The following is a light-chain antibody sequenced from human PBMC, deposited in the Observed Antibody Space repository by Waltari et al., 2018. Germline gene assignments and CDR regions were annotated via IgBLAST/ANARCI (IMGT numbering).Light chain of an antibody. Sequence: QSALTQPRSVSGSPGQSVTISCSGTSNDVGGYYYVSWFQQFPGKAPKLLIYDVTQRPSGVPDRFSASKSGNTAALTIFGLQPEDEATYYCCSRAGDYTWLFGGGTKVTVL. CDR3: CSRAGDYTWL. CDR1: SNDVGGYYY. CDR2: DVT. V-gene: IGLV2-11*01. J-gene: IGLJ2*01.